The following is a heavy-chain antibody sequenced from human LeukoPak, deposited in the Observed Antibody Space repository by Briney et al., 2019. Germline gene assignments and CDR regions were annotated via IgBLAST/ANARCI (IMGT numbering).Heavy chain of an antibody. CDR1: GFTFSSYA. D-gene: IGHD3-10*01. J-gene: IGHJ4*02. V-gene: IGHV3-30-3*01. Sequence: GGSLRLSCAASGFTFSSYAMHWVRQAPGKGLEWVAVISYDGSNKYYADSVKGRFTISRDNSKNTLYLQMNSLRAEDTAVYYCARDLLLWFGELSGFDYWGQGTLVTVSS. CDR3: ARDLLLWFGELSGFDY. CDR2: ISYDGSNK.